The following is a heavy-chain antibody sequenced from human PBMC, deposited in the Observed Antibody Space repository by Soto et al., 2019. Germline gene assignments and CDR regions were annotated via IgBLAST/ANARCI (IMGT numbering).Heavy chain of an antibody. CDR2: IYYSGST. CDR3: ARPTLRFLIDP. J-gene: IGHJ5*02. Sequence: LPETLSLTCTVSGGSVSSGSYYWSWIRQPPGKGLEWIGYIYYSGSTNYNPSLKSRVTISVDTSKNQFSLKLSSVTAADTAVYYCARPTLRFLIDPWGQGTLVTVSS. V-gene: IGHV4-61*01. CDR1: GGSVSSGSYY. D-gene: IGHD3-3*01.